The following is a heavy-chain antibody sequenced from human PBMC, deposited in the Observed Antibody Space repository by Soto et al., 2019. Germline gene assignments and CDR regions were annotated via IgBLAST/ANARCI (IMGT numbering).Heavy chain of an antibody. CDR1: GYTFTSYG. Sequence: SVKVSCTASGYTFTSYGISWVRQAPGQGLEWMGRIIPILGIANYAQKFQGRVTITADKSTSTAYMELSSLRPEDTAVYYCVRDSPIGSTFSGYDGIDYWGQGTLVTVSS. CDR3: VRDSPIGSTFSGYDGIDY. V-gene: IGHV1-69*04. CDR2: IIPILGIA. J-gene: IGHJ4*02. D-gene: IGHD5-12*01.